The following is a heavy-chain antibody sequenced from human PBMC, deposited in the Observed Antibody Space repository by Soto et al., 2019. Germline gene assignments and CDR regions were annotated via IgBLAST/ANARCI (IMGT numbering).Heavy chain of an antibody. D-gene: IGHD2-15*01. Sequence: QVQLQQWGAGLLKPSETLTLTCAVYGGSFSGYYWSWIRQPPGKGLEWIGEINHIGSTNYTPSLKTTDTISGYTTKNQCPQKQRSVTAADRAVYYRARAAPRSCSGGSCYSGRDYWRQGTMVTVSS. CDR3: ARAAPRSCSGGSCYSGRDY. V-gene: IGHV4-34*01. CDR2: INHIGST. CDR1: GGSFSGYY. J-gene: IGHJ4*02.